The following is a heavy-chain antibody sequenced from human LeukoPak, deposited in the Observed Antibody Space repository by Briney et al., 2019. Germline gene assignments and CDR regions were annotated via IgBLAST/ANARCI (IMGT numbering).Heavy chain of an antibody. Sequence: ASVKVSCKASGYTFTSYGISWVRQAPGQGLEWMGWISAYNGNTDYAQKLQGRVTMTTDTSTSTAYMELRSLRSDDTAVYYCAYGYCSGGSCYSFDYWGQGTLVTVSS. CDR2: ISAYNGNT. V-gene: IGHV1-18*01. D-gene: IGHD2-15*01. J-gene: IGHJ4*02. CDR3: AYGYCSGGSCYSFDY. CDR1: GYTFTSYG.